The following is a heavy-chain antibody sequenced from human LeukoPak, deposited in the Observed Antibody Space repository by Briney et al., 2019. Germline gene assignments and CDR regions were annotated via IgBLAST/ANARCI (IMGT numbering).Heavy chain of an antibody. CDR3: ARVTNWFDP. V-gene: IGHV4-59*11. J-gene: IGHJ5*02. CDR1: GGSISSHY. CDR2: IYYSGST. Sequence: PSETLSLTCTVSGGSISSHYWSWIRQPPGKGLEWIGYIYYSGSTNYNPSLKSRVTISVDTSKNQFSLKLSSVTAADTAVYYCARVTNWFDPWGQGTLVTVSS.